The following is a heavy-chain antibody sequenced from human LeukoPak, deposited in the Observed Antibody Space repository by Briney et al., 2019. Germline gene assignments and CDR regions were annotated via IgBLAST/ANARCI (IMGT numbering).Heavy chain of an antibody. CDR3: ATHMANLISYYYYGLDV. V-gene: IGHV3-11*01. J-gene: IGHJ6*02. Sequence: GGSLRLSCAASGFTFSDYHLSWIRQAPGKGLEWVSYISSTGGGSYIYYADSVKGRFTISRDNAKNSLYLQMNSLRAEATAVYYCATHMANLISYYYYGLDVWGQGTTVTVSS. D-gene: IGHD1-7*01. CDR1: GFTFSDYH. CDR2: ISSTGGGSYI.